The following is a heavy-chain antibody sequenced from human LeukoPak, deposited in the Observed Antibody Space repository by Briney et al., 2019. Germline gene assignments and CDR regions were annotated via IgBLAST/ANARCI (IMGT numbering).Heavy chain of an antibody. D-gene: IGHD3-22*01. Sequence: GGSLRLSCETFGFTFSSYGMNWVRQAPGKGLEWVSYISSSSSTIYYAESVKGRFTISRDNSKNTLYLQMNSLRAEDTAVYYCAREDGSGSDYWGQGTLVTVSS. V-gene: IGHV3-48*01. CDR3: AREDGSGSDY. J-gene: IGHJ4*02. CDR1: GFTFSSYG. CDR2: ISSSSSTI.